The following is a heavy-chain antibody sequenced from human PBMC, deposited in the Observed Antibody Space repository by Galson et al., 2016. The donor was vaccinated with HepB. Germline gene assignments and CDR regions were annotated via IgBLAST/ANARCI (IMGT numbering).Heavy chain of an antibody. CDR3: ASDEFKLALSAGMDV. J-gene: IGHJ6*02. CDR2: ISDTSSHT. Sequence: SLRLSCAASGSTFSGYDMNWVRQAPGKGLEWVSYISDTSSHTYYAESVKGRFTISRDNAKNSLYLQMNSLRVEDTAVYYCASDEFKLALSAGMDVWGQGTTVTVSS. V-gene: IGHV3-21*01. CDR1: GSTFSGYD. D-gene: IGHD3-3*02.